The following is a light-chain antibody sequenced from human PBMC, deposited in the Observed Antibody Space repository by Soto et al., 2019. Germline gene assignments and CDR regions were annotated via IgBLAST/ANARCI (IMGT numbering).Light chain of an antibody. CDR2: EVS. J-gene: IGLJ1*01. CDR3: SSYTSSFYV. CDR1: SSDVGGYNY. V-gene: IGLV2-14*01. Sequence: QSVLTQPASVSGSPGQSITISCTGTSSDVGGYNYVSWYQQHPGKAPKLMIYEVSNRPSGVSNRFSGSQSGNTASLTISGLQAEDEADYYCSSYTSSFYVFGTGTKLTVL.